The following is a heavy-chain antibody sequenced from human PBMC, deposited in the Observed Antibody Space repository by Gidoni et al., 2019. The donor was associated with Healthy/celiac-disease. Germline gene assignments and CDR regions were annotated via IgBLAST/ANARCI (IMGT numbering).Heavy chain of an antibody. D-gene: IGHD2-21*02. CDR3: ARLGGMAYCGSDYYDGFDP. V-gene: IGHV4-39*01. Sequence: QLQPPESGAGLVKPSEAPARTGTVSGGCIACSSHYWGWIRQPPAKGLEWIGSIHYSGSTYDNPTLKSRVTISVDASKNQFSLKLSSVTAADTAVYYCARLGGMAYCGSDYYDGFDPWGQGTLVTVSS. CDR2: IHYSGST. CDR1: GGCIACSSHY. J-gene: IGHJ5*02.